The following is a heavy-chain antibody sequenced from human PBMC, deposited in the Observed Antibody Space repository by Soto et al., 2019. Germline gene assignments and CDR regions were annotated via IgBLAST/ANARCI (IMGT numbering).Heavy chain of an antibody. V-gene: IGHV3-30*18. CDR3: AKTQWELLLGWYFDL. CDR2: ISYDGSNK. J-gene: IGHJ2*01. CDR1: GFTFSSYG. Sequence: QVQLVESGGGVVQAGRSLRLSCAASGFTFSSYGMHWVRQAPGKGLEWVAVISYDGSNKYYADSVKGRFTISRDNSKNRLYLQMNSLRAEDTAVYYCAKTQWELLLGWYFDLWGRGTLVTVSS. D-gene: IGHD1-26*01.